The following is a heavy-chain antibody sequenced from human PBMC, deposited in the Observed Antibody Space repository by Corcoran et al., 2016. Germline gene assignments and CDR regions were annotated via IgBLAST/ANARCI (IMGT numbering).Heavy chain of an antibody. CDR1: GYTFTGYY. V-gene: IGHV1-2*02. D-gene: IGHD3-10*01. CDR3: ARVMVRGVITAGMDV. J-gene: IGHJ6*02. Sequence: QVQLVQSGAEVKKPGSSVKVSCKASGYTFTGYYMNWVRQAPGLGLEWMGWINPNSGGTNYAQKFQGRVTMTRDTSSSTAHMERSRLRSDDTAVYYCARVMVRGVITAGMDVWGQGTTVTVSS. CDR2: INPNSGGT.